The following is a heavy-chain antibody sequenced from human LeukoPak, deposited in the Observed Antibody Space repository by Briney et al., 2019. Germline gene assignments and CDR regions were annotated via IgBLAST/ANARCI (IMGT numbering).Heavy chain of an antibody. D-gene: IGHD3-10*01. V-gene: IGHV3-23*01. Sequence: GGSLRLSCAASGFTFSSYAMSWVRQAPGKRLEWVSAISGSGGSTYYADSVKGRFTISRDNSKNTLYLQMNSLRAEDTAVYYCAKVLGSGSYSFDYWGQGTLVTASS. CDR2: ISGSGGST. J-gene: IGHJ4*02. CDR3: AKVLGSGSYSFDY. CDR1: GFTFSSYA.